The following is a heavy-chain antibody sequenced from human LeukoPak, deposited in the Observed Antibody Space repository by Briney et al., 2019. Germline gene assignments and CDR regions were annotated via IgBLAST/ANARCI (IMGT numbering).Heavy chain of an antibody. V-gene: IGHV4-59*01. D-gene: IGHD4-17*01. CDR2: IYYSGST. CDR1: GGSTSTYY. Sequence: PSETLSLTCTVSGGSTSTYYWSWIRQPPGKGLEWIGYIYYSGSTNYNPSLKSRVTISVDTSKNQFSLKLSSVTAADTAVYYCARGRDDYGDSNYYFDYWGQGTLVTVSS. CDR3: ARGRDDYGDSNYYFDY. J-gene: IGHJ4*02.